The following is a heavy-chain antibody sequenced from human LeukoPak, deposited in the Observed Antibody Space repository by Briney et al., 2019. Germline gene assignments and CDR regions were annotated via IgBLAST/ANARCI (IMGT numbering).Heavy chain of an antibody. CDR1: GFTFSSYV. Sequence: GGSLRLSCAASGFTFSSYVMSWVRQAPGKGLEWVGFIRSKGYGGTTEYAASVKGRFTISREASKSIDYLQMNSLKTEDTAVYYCNRQYGDYAFDYWGQGTLXTVXS. D-gene: IGHD4-17*01. CDR3: NRQYGDYAFDY. V-gene: IGHV3-49*04. CDR2: IRSKGYGGTT. J-gene: IGHJ4*02.